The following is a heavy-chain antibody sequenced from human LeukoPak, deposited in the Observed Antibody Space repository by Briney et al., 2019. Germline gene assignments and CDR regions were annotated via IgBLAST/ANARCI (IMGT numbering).Heavy chain of an antibody. D-gene: IGHD4-17*01. J-gene: IGHJ4*02. CDR2: IYYSGST. CDR3: ARSHDYGDYVFDY. Sequence: SETLSFTGTVSGGSISSGGYYWSWIRQHPGKGLEWIGYIYYSGSTYYNPSLKSRVTISVDTSKNQFSLKLSSVTAADTAVYYCARSHDYGDYVFDYWGQGTLVTVSS. V-gene: IGHV4-31*03. CDR1: GGSISSGGYY.